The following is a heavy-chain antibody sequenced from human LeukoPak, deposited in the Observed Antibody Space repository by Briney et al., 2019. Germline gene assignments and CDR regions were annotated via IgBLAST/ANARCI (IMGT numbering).Heavy chain of an antibody. CDR1: GYTLNRYA. D-gene: IGHD6-19*01. Sequence: GASVKVSCKASGYTLNRYAMNWVRQAPGQGLEWMGGIIPIFGEASYAQKFQDRVTITADKPTSTAYMELSSLRSEDTAVYYCATLGSSGWYTRFDPWGQGTLVTVSS. CDR3: ATLGSSGWYTRFDP. V-gene: IGHV1-69*06. J-gene: IGHJ5*02. CDR2: IIPIFGEA.